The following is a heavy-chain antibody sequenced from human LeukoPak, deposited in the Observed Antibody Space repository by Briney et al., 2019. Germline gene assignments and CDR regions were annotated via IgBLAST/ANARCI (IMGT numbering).Heavy chain of an antibody. Sequence: ASVKVSCKVSGYTLTELSMHWVRQAPGKGLEWMGGFDPEDGETIYAQNFQGRVTMTRDTSTSTVYMELSSLRSEDTAVYYCVRVRDGYNDAYDIWGQGTMVTVPS. J-gene: IGHJ3*02. V-gene: IGHV1-24*01. CDR3: VRVRDGYNDAYDI. CDR2: FDPEDGET. CDR1: GYTLTELS. D-gene: IGHD5-24*01.